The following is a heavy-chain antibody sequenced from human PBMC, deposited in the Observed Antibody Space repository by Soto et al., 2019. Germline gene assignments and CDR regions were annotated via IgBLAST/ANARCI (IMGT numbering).Heavy chain of an antibody. Sequence: QVQLQESGPGLVKASQTLSLTCTVSGDSISSSYNYWSWVRQHPGKGLEWIGYIYYSGSTYYNPSLKGRLTISVDTSKNQFSLNLSSVTAADTAVYYCARVGGCGRSSCYAVDYGMDVWGQGTTVTVSS. D-gene: IGHD2-2*01. CDR3: ARVGGCGRSSCYAVDYGMDV. CDR2: IYYSGST. CDR1: GDSISSSYNY. J-gene: IGHJ6*02. V-gene: IGHV4-31*03.